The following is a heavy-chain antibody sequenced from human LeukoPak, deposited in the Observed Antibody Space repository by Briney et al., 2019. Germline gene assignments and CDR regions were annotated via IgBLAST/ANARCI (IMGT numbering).Heavy chain of an antibody. CDR1: GGSISSSNW. J-gene: IGHJ6*03. CDR2: IYHSGST. CDR3: ARVRIAAAGHVSEYYYYYMDV. V-gene: IGHV4-4*02. D-gene: IGHD6-13*01. Sequence: SETLSLTCAVSGGSISSSNWWSWVRQPPGKGLEWIGEIYHSGSTNYNPSLKSRVTISVDKSKNQFSLKLSSVTAADTAVYYCARVRIAAAGHVSEYYYYYMDVWGKGTTVTISS.